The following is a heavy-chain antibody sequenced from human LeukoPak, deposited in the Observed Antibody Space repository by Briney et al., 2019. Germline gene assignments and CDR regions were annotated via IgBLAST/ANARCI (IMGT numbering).Heavy chain of an antibody. CDR2: ISYDGSNK. CDR1: GFTFSNYA. Sequence: GGSLRLSCAASGFTFSNYAIHWVRQAPGKGLEWVAVISYDGSNKYYADSVKGRFTISRDNSKNTLYLQMNSLRAEDTAVYYCARDFSSAMVTLPFDYWGQGALVTVSS. CDR3: ARDFSSAMVTLPFDY. J-gene: IGHJ4*02. D-gene: IGHD5-18*01. V-gene: IGHV3-30-3*01.